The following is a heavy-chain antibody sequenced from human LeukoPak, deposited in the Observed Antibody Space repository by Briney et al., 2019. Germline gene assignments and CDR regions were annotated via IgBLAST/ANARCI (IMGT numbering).Heavy chain of an antibody. CDR1: GFTFSNYY. J-gene: IGHJ4*02. V-gene: IGHV3-11*01. D-gene: IGHD2-2*01. CDR3: ATIPGDTTSGSVGDYFDY. Sequence: PGGSLRLSCAASGFTFSNYYMSWIRQAPGKGLEWVAYINSSWSTKYYPDSVKGRFTISRDTAKNSLSLQMNSLSAEDTAVCYCATIPGDTTSGSVGDYFDYWGQGTLVTVSS. CDR2: INSSWSTK.